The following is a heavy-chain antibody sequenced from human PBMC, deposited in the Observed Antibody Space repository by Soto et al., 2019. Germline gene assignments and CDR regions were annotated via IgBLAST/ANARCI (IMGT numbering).Heavy chain of an antibody. V-gene: IGHV3-15*01. CDR1: GFTFSNAW. CDR3: TTDLGGSGSYDY. D-gene: IGHD3-10*01. J-gene: IGHJ4*02. CDR2: MKSKTDGGTT. Sequence: GGSLSLSCAASGFTFSNAWMSWVRQAPGKGLEWVGRMKSKTDGGTTDYAAPVKGRFTISRDDSKNTLYLQMNSLKTDDTAVYYCTTDLGGSGSYDYWGQGTLVTVSS.